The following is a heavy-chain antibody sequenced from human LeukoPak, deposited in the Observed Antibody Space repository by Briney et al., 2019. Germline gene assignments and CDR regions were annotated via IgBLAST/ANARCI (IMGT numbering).Heavy chain of an antibody. CDR1: GAFIGSYY. CDR2: ISQNGYT. J-gene: IGHJ6*02. Sequence: KPSETLSLTCTVSGAFIGSYYWSWIRQPPGKGLEWIGYISQNGYTNYTPSLKSRVTISRDMSENQFSLILSSVTAADTAVYYCTRHDVAEVIGHGMAVWGQGTTVTVSS. CDR3: TRHDVAEVIGHGMAV. V-gene: IGHV4-59*08. D-gene: IGHD3-10*01.